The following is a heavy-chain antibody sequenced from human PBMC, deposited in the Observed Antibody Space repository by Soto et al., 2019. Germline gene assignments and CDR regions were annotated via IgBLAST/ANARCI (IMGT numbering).Heavy chain of an antibody. Sequence: QVQLVQSGAEVKKPGSSVKVSCKASGGTFSSYAISWVRQAPGQGLEWMGGIIPIFGTANYAQKFQGRVTITADESTSKAYMELSSLRSEDTAVYYCVRGGSIVVVVAATPDYYYGMDVWGQGTTVTVSS. V-gene: IGHV1-69*01. D-gene: IGHD2-15*01. J-gene: IGHJ6*02. CDR1: GGTFSSYA. CDR3: VRGGSIVVVVAATPDYYYGMDV. CDR2: IIPIFGTA.